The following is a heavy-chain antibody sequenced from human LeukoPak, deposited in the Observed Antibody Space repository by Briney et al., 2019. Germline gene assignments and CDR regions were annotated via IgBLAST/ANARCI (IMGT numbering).Heavy chain of an antibody. D-gene: IGHD2-2*01. CDR3: ARQIDREVPVDSDH. Sequence: PSETLSLTCAVCGGSFSGYYWSWIRQPPGKGLEWIGEINHSGSTNYNPSLTSRVTMSVDTSKNQFSLKLNSVTAADTAVYYCARQIDREVPVDSDHWGQGTLVTVSS. V-gene: IGHV4-34*01. CDR1: GGSFSGYY. CDR2: INHSGST. J-gene: IGHJ4*02.